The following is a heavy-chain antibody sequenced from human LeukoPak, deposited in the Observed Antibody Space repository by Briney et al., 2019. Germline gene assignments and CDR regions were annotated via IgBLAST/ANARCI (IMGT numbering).Heavy chain of an antibody. J-gene: IGHJ4*02. D-gene: IGHD4/OR15-4a*01. CDR3: ARDNDYDLHY. Sequence: GGSLRLSCVASGIIFRSHGMAWVRQAPGKGLEWVSSINPSGDRTYRADSVKGRFTISRDNSKNTLFLQMNNLSAEDTAVYYCARDNDYDLHYWGQGTLVTVSS. CDR1: GIIFRSHG. CDR2: INPSGDRT. V-gene: IGHV3-23*01.